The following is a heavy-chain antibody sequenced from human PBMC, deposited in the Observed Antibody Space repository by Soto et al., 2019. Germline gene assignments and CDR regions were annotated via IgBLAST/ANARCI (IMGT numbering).Heavy chain of an antibody. J-gene: IGHJ4*02. CDR1: GFTFSSYG. CDR3: ATFMFCSSTSCYGREGGY. Sequence: EVQLLESGGGLVQPGGSLRLSCAASGFTFSSYGMSWVRQAPRKGLEWVSAISHSGGNTYYADSVKGRFAISRDNSKNTVYLEMNSLRAEDTAVYYCATFMFCSSTSCYGREGGYWCQGTLVSVSS. V-gene: IGHV3-23*01. D-gene: IGHD2-2*01. CDR2: ISHSGGNT.